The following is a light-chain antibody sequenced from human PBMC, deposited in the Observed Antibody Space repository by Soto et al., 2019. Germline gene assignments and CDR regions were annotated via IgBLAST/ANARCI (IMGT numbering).Light chain of an antibody. CDR1: QSVGTK. CDR2: GAS. CDR3: HQRQYWPPIT. V-gene: IGKV3-15*01. J-gene: IGKJ5*01. Sequence: IVMTQSPATLSVSPGERANLSCRASQSVGTKLAWYQQTPGQAPRLLIYGASNRATGVPARISGSVSGTEFTLTIASLQSEDFAVYYCHQRQYWPPITFGQGTRLEIK.